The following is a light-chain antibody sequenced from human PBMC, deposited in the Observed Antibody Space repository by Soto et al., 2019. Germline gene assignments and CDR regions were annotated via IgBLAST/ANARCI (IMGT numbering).Light chain of an antibody. Sequence: DIQMTQSPSSLSASVGDRVTIICRASQSISNYLNWYQQKVGKAPRPLIYLASNLQSGVPSRFSGSGSGTDVSLTITNLQTQDHATYYCRQSHSTPSYTFGQGTKLAI. V-gene: IGKV1-39*01. J-gene: IGKJ2*01. CDR2: LAS. CDR1: QSISNY. CDR3: RQSHSTPSYT.